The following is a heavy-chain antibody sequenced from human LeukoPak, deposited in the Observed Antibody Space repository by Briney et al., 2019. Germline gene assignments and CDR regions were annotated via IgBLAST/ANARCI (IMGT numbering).Heavy chain of an antibody. CDR2: MNPNSGNT. CDR1: GYTFTSYD. J-gene: IGHJ6*02. D-gene: IGHD2-8*02. Sequence: ASVKVSCKASGYTFTSYDINWVRQATGQGLEWMGWMNPNSGNTGYAQKFQGRVTMTRNTSISTAYMELSSLRSEDTAVYYCARRTPWAYWPLTNWDYYGMDVWGQGTTVTVSS. CDR3: ARRTPWAYWPLTNWDYYGMDV. V-gene: IGHV1-8*01.